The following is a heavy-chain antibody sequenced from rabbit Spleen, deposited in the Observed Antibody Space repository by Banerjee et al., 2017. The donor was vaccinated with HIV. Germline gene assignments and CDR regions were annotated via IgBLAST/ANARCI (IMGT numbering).Heavy chain of an antibody. Sequence: VESGGDLVKPGASLTLTCTASGVSFSFSNYMCWVRQAPGKGLEWIACIDSGSSGFTYFATWAIGRFTCSKPSSTTVTLQMTRLTAADTATYFCARDTSSSFSSYGMDLWGPGTLVTVS. CDR2: IDSGSSGFT. CDR3: ARDTSSSFSSYGMDL. D-gene: IGHD1-1*01. CDR1: GVSFSFSNY. J-gene: IGHJ6*01. V-gene: IGHV1S40*01.